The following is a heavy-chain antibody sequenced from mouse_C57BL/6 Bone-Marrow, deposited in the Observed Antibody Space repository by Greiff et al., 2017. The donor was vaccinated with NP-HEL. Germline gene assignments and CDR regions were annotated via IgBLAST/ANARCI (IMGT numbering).Heavy chain of an antibody. J-gene: IGHJ4*01. CDR2: IRSKSNNYAT. V-gene: IGHV10-1*01. D-gene: IGHD1-1*02. Sequence: GGGLVQPKGSLKLSCAASGFSFNTYAMNWVRQAPGKGLEWVARIRSKSNNYATYYADSVKDRFTISRDDSESMLYLQMSNLKAEDTAMYYCVRQGVGMDYWGQGTSVTVSS. CDR1: GFSFNTYA. CDR3: VRQGVGMDY.